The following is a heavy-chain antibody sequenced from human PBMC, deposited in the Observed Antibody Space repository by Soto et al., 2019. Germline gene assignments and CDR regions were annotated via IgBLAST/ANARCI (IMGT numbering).Heavy chain of an antibody. Sequence: QVQLVESGGGVVQPGRSLRLSCAASGFTFSSYAMHWVRQAPGKGLEWVAVISYDGSNKYYADSVKGRFTISRDNSKNTLYLQMNSLRAEDTAVYYCVRGAAWNYVDAFDIWGQGTMVTVSS. J-gene: IGHJ3*02. CDR3: VRGAAWNYVDAFDI. CDR2: ISYDGSNK. D-gene: IGHD1-7*01. V-gene: IGHV3-30-3*01. CDR1: GFTFSSYA.